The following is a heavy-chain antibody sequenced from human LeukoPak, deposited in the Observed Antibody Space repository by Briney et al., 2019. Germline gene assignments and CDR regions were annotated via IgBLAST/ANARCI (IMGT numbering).Heavy chain of an antibody. CDR2: ISYDGSNK. V-gene: IGHV3-30*03. Sequence: RRSLRLSCAASGFTFSSYGMHWVRQAPGKGLEWVAVISYDGSNKYYADSVKGRFTISRDDSKNTLYLQMNSLRAEDTAVYYCAINGLGSYGSGSYIDYWGQGTLVTVSS. CDR3: AINGLGSYGSGSYIDY. D-gene: IGHD3-10*01. CDR1: GFTFSSYG. J-gene: IGHJ4*02.